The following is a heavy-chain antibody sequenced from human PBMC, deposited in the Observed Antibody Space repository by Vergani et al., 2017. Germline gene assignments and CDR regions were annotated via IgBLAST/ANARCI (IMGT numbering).Heavy chain of an antibody. Sequence: VQLVQSGGGVVQPGGSLRLSCAASGFMFSNYWMNWVRQAPGKGLEWVANIKQDGSEKYYVDSVRGRFTISRDNAKNSLYLQMNSLRAEDTAVYYCARDRGRDYYGSGSYLIWGQGTLVTVSS. V-gene: IGHV3-7*01. J-gene: IGHJ4*02. CDR2: IKQDGSEK. CDR3: ARDRGRDYYGSGSYLI. CDR1: GFMFSNYW. D-gene: IGHD3-10*01.